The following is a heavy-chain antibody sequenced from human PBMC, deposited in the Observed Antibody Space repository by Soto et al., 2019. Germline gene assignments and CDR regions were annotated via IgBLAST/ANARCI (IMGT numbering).Heavy chain of an antibody. Sequence: SETLSLTCSVSGASISSINWNWVRQPAGKGPEWLGRLNLAGITNYNPSLKSRITMSMDTSKNQISLHLRSGTAADTAIYPCARDRGEYTSSWFWYFSHWGRGTLFT. V-gene: IGHV4-4*07. CDR2: LNLAGIT. J-gene: IGHJ2*01. D-gene: IGHD6-13*01. CDR3: ARDRGEYTSSWFWYFSH. CDR1: GASISSIN.